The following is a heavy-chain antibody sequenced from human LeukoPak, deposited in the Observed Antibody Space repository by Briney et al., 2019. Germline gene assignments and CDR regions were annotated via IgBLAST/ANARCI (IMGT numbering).Heavy chain of an antibody. CDR3: ARDRYYGSGSDP. CDR1: GFTVSSNY. CDR2: IYSGGST. V-gene: IGHV3-53*01. D-gene: IGHD3-10*01. J-gene: IGHJ5*02. Sequence: GGSLRLSCAASGFTVSSNYMSWVRQAPGKGLEWVSVIYSGGSTYYADSVKGRFTISRDNSKNTLYLQMNSLRAEDTAVYYCARDRYYGSGSDPWGQGTLVTVSS.